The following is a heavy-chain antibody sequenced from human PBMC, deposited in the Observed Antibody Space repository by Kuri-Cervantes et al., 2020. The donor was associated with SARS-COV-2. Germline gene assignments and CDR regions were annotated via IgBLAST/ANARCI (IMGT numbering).Heavy chain of an antibody. J-gene: IGHJ3*02. CDR3: ARPRIVGATLSAFDI. CDR1: GYSFTSYW. D-gene: IGHD1-26*01. V-gene: IGHV5-51*01. Sequence: GESLKIFCKGSGYSFTSYWIGWVRQMPGKGLEWMGIIYPGDSDTRYSPSFQGQVTISADKSISTAYLQWSSLKASDTAMYYCARPRIVGATLSAFDIWGQGTMVTVSS. CDR2: IYPGDSDT.